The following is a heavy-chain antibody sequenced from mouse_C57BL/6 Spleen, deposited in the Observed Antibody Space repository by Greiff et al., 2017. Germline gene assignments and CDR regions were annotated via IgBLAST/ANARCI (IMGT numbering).Heavy chain of an antibody. CDR3: ARPDY. CDR2: ILPGSGST. CDR1: GYTFTGYW. V-gene: IGHV1-9*01. J-gene: IGHJ2*01. Sequence: QVQLQQSGAELMKPGASVKLSCKATGYTFTGYWIEWVKQRPGHGLEWIGEILPGSGSTNYNAKFKGKATFTADTSSNTAYMQLSSLTTEDFAIYCCARPDYWGQGTTLTVSS.